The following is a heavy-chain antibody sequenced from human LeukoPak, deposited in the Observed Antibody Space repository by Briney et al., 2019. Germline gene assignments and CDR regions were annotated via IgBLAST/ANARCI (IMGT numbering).Heavy chain of an antibody. Sequence: GASVKVSCKASGGTFSSYAISWVRQAPGQGLEWMGGIIPIFGTANYAQKFQGRVTITADKSTSTAYMELSSLRSEDTAMYYCARDIRSAFEYWGQGTLVTVSS. CDR3: ARDIRSAFEY. J-gene: IGHJ4*02. CDR2: IIPIFGTA. CDR1: GGTFSSYA. V-gene: IGHV1-69*06. D-gene: IGHD3-3*02.